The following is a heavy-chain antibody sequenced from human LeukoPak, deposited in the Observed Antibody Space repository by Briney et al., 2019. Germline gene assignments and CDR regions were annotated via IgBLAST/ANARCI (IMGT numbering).Heavy chain of an antibody. V-gene: IGHV3-49*04. J-gene: IGHJ1*01. CDR3: TRSSAAAGYFQH. CDR1: GFTFGDYA. Sequence: PGGSLRLSCTASGFTFGDYAMSWVRQAPGKGLGWVGFIRSKAYGGTTEYAASAKGRFTISRDDSKSIAYLQMNSLKTEDTAVYYCTRSSAAAGYFQHWGQGTLVTVSS. D-gene: IGHD6-13*01. CDR2: IRSKAYGGTT.